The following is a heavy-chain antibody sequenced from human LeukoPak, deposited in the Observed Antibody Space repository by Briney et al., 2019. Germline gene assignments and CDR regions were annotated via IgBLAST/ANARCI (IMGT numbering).Heavy chain of an antibody. V-gene: IGHV4-59*12. J-gene: IGHJ4*02. CDR1: GGSIRNYY. CDR2: IYYSGST. D-gene: IGHD4-23*01. Sequence: SETLSLTCTVSGGSIRNYYWSWIRQPPGKGLEWMGYIYYSGSTNYNPSLKSRVTISVDTSKNQFSLKLSSVTAADTAVYYCARSYGGNSRFDHWCQGTLVTVSS. CDR3: ARSYGGNSRFDH.